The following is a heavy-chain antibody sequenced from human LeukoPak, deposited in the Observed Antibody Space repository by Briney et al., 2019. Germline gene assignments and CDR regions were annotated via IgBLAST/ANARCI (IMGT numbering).Heavy chain of an antibody. CDR2: INHSGST. CDR1: GGSFSGYY. Sequence: SETLSLTCAVYGGSFSGYYWSWIRQPPGKGLEWIGEINHSGSTNYNPTLKSRVTISVDTSKNQFSLKLSSVTAADTAVYYCARAGAVGFDYWGQGTLVTVSS. J-gene: IGHJ4*02. D-gene: IGHD6-19*01. V-gene: IGHV4-34*01. CDR3: ARAGAVGFDY.